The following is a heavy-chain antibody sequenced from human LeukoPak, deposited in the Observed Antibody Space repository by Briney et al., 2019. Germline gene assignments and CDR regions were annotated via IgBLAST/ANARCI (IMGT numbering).Heavy chain of an antibody. D-gene: IGHD5-24*01. J-gene: IGHJ4*02. Sequence: SGTLSLSCTVSGGSISSGGYYWSWIRQHPGKGLEWIGYIYYSGSTYYNPSLKSRVTISVGTSKNQFSLKLSSVTAADTAVYYCARDQVGDGYNLYYFDYWGQGTLVTVSS. V-gene: IGHV4-31*03. CDR2: IYYSGST. CDR1: GGSISSGGYY. CDR3: ARDQVGDGYNLYYFDY.